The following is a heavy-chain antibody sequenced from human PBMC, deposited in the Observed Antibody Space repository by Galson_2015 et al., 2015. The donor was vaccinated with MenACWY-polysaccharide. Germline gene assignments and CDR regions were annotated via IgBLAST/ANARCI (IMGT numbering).Heavy chain of an antibody. CDR2: IWAAGRNQ. J-gene: IGHJ3*02. V-gene: IGHV3-33*01. CDR1: GFPFSTYG. CDR3: VRERGPFDGFDI. D-gene: IGHD3-10*01. Sequence: SLRLFCAASGFPFSTYGLHWVRQAPGKGLEWVAVIWAAGRNQYYADSVNGRFSISRDNSKNTLSLQLNRLGADDTAVYYCVRERGPFDGFDIWGQGTMVTVSS.